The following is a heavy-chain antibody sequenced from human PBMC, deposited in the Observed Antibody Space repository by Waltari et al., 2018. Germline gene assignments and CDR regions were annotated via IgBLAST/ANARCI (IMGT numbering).Heavy chain of an antibody. CDR1: GFIFGDYA. J-gene: IGHJ5*02. CDR3: AKGGYGYDFNFFDP. Sequence: QVHLVESGGGVVQPGTSLRLSCAASGFIFGDYAMHWVRQAPGKGPEWGAISWDTGRREIYPESVKGRFTVSRDNANSMLFLQMNSLRVEDTAVYFCAKGGYGYDFNFFDPWGQGTLVTVSS. V-gene: IGHV3-33*03. CDR2: SWDTGRRE. D-gene: IGHD5-12*01.